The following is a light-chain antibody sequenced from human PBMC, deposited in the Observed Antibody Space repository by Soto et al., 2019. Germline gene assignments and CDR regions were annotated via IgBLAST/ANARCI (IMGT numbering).Light chain of an antibody. CDR3: QQYGSSPPIT. CDR2: GAS. V-gene: IGKV3-20*01. Sequence: EIVLTQSPGTLSLSPGGRATLSCRASQSVSNRYLAWYQQKPGQAPRLLISGASSRATGIPDRFSGSGSGTDFTLTISRLEPEDFAVYYCQQYGSSPPITFGQGTRLEIK. J-gene: IGKJ5*01. CDR1: QSVSNRY.